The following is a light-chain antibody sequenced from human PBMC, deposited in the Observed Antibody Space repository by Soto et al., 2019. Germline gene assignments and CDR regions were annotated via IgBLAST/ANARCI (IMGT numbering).Light chain of an antibody. CDR1: SSDVGGYNY. CDR2: DVN. J-gene: IGLJ2*01. V-gene: IGLV2-14*03. Sequence: QSALTQPASVSGSPGQSITISCTGTSSDVGGYNYVSWYQHHPDKAPKLMIYDVNNRPSGVSNRFSGSKSGNTASLTISGLQAEDEAAYYCSSYTSSSTRLVFGGGTKSPS. CDR3: SSYTSSSTRLV.